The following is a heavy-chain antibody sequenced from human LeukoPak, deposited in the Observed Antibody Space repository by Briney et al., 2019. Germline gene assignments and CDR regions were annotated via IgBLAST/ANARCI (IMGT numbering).Heavy chain of an antibody. D-gene: IGHD1/OR15-1a*01. CDR2: ISSSSGII. CDR3: ATDFNKGFDP. Sequence: GGSLRLSCAASGFTFSSYSMNWVRQAPGKGLEWFSYISSSSGIIYYADSVKGRFTISRDNAKNSLYLQMDSLRVEDTAVYYCATDFNKGFDPWGQGTLVTVSS. V-gene: IGHV3-48*04. CDR1: GFTFSSYS. J-gene: IGHJ5*02.